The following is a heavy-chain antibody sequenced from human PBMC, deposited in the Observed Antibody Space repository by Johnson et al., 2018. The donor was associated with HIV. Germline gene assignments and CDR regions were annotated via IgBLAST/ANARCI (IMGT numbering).Heavy chain of an antibody. Sequence: VQLVESGGGLVQPGGSLRLSCAASGFTFSSYAMSWVRQAPGKGLEWVSAIRGSGGSTYYADSVKGRFTISRDNSKNTLYLQMNSLRAEDTAVYYCAKDRTMIVVVTIDAFDIWGQGTMVTVSS. D-gene: IGHD3-22*01. CDR3: AKDRTMIVVVTIDAFDI. V-gene: IGHV3-23*04. CDR1: GFTFSSYA. CDR2: IRGSGGST. J-gene: IGHJ3*02.